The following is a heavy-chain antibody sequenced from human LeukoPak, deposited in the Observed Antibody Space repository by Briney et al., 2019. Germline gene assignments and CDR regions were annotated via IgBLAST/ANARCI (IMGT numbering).Heavy chain of an antibody. CDR3: ARARDRYYYYCYMDV. CDR2: INWNGGST. V-gene: IGHV3-20*04. Sequence: GGSLRLSCAASGFTFDDYGMSWVRQAPGKGLEWVSGINWNGGSTGYADSVKGRFTISRDNAKNSLYLQMNSLRAEDTALYYCARARDRYYYYCYMDVWGKGTTVTVSS. J-gene: IGHJ6*03. CDR1: GFTFDDYG.